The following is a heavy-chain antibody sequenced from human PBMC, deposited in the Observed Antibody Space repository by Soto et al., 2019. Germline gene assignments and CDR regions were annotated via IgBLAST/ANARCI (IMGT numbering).Heavy chain of an antibody. CDR1: GFTFSNYA. D-gene: IGHD6-19*01. CDR3: AKEGTSGLYYFDY. Sequence: EVQLLESGGGLVQPGGSLRLSCAASGFTFSNYAMNWVRLAPGKGLEWVSTISGSGGSTYYADSVKGRFTISRDNSKNTLYLQMNSLRAGDSAIYYCAKEGTSGLYYFDYWGQGTLVTVSS. CDR2: ISGSGGST. J-gene: IGHJ4*02. V-gene: IGHV3-23*01.